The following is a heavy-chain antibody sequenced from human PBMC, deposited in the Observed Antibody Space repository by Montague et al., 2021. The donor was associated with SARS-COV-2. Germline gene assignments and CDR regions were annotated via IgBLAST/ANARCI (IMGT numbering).Heavy chain of an antibody. J-gene: IGHJ4*02. CDR2: ISGSGGST. D-gene: IGHD4-17*01. CDR1: GFTFSSYA. CDR3: AKAGIKYDYGDFFDY. Sequence: SLRLSCAASGFTFSSYAMSWFRQAPGKGLEWVSAISGSGGSTYYADSVKGRFTISRDNSKNTLYLQMNSLRAEDTAVYYCAKAGIKYDYGDFFDYWGQGTLVTVSS. V-gene: IGHV3-23*01.